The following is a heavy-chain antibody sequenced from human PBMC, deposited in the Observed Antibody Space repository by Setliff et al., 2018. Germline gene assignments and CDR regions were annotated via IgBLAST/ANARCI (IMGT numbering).Heavy chain of an antibody. CDR2: IIPILGIA. D-gene: IGHD2-8*02. J-gene: IGHJ4*02. CDR3: TVYNTGSSKDHY. CDR1: GGTFSSYA. V-gene: IGHV1-69*10. Sequence: SVKVSCKASGGTFSSYAISWVRQAPGQGLEWMGGIIPILGIANYAQKFQGRVTITADESTSTAYMELSSLRSEETAVYYCTVYNTGSSKDHYWGQGTPVTVSS.